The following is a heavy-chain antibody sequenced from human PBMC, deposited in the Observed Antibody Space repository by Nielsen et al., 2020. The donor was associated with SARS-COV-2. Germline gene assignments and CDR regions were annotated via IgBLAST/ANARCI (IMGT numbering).Heavy chain of an antibody. J-gene: IGHJ6*02. Sequence: PVKVSCKASGGTFSSYAISWVRQAPGQGLEWMGGIIPIFGTANYAQKFQGRVTITADESTSTAYMELSSLRSEDTAVYYCATSMVRGVIVPYYYYYGMDVWGQGTTVTVSS. CDR3: ATSMVRGVIVPYYYYYGMDV. V-gene: IGHV1-69*13. CDR1: GGTFSSYA. CDR2: IIPIFGTA. D-gene: IGHD3-10*01.